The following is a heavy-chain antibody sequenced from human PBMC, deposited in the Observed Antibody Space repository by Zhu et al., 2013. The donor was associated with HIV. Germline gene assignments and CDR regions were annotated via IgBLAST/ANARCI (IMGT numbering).Heavy chain of an antibody. Sequence: QVQLMQSGAEVKKPGASVEISCKTSGYTFFAYYMHWVRQAPGQGLEWMGIINPSGGSAKYAQKFQGRVTMTRDTSTSTVYMEVRSLRSDDTATYYCARGVGARIPPIDYWGQGSLVIVST. J-gene: IGHJ4*02. CDR1: GYTFFAYY. D-gene: IGHD3-16*01. CDR3: ARGVGARIPPIDY. V-gene: IGHV1-46*01. CDR2: INPSGGSA.